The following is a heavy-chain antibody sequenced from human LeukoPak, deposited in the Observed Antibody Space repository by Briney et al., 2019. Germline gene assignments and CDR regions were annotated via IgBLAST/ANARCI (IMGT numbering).Heavy chain of an antibody. Sequence: MSSETLSLTCTVSGGSSSSYYWTWVRQPAGKGLEWIGRIYNSGTTDYNPSLKSRVTMSVDTSKNQFSLKLSSVTAADTAVYYCARLIAVADYYYGMDVWGQGTTVTVSS. CDR3: ARLIAVADYYYGMDV. J-gene: IGHJ6*02. CDR2: IYNSGTT. CDR1: GGSSSSYY. D-gene: IGHD6-19*01. V-gene: IGHV4-4*07.